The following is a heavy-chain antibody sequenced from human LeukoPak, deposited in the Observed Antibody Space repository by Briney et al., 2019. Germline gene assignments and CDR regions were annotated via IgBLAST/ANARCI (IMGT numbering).Heavy chain of an antibody. D-gene: IGHD2-21*01. CDR1: GFTFRSYA. J-gene: IGHJ4*02. CDR2: ISYDGSNK. Sequence: PGTSLRLSCAASGFTFRSYAMHWVRQAPGKGLEWLAVISYDGSNKYYADSVKGRFTISRDNSKNTLYLQMNSLRAEDTAVYYCARARPYSVLLIDYWGQGTLVTVSS. V-gene: IGHV3-30-3*01. CDR3: ARARPYSVLLIDY.